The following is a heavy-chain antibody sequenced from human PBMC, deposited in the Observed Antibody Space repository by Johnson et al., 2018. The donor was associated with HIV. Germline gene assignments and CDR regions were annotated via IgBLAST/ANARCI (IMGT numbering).Heavy chain of an antibody. CDR3: ARETRSAAAGHGAFDV. V-gene: IGHV3-30*03. J-gene: IGHJ3*01. Sequence: QVQLVESGGGVVQPGRSLRLSCAASGFTFSSYGMHWVRQAPGKGLEWVAVISYDGSNKYYADSVKGRFTISRDNSKNTLSLQMNSLRVEDTAVYYCARETRSAAAGHGAFDVWGQGTMVTVSS. D-gene: IGHD6-13*01. CDR1: GFTFSSYG. CDR2: ISYDGSNK.